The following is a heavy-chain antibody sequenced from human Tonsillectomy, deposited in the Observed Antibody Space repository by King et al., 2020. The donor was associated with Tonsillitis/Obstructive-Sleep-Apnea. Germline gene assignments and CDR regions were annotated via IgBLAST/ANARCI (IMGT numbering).Heavy chain of an antibody. D-gene: IGHD3-9*01. Sequence: VQLPQWGAGLLKPSETLSLTCAVYGGSFSGYYWSWIRQPPGKGLEWIGEINHSGSTNYNPSLKSRVTISVDTSKNQFSLKLSSVTAADTAVYYCARGRITIRTVYYMDVWGKGTTVTVSS. CDR2: INHSGST. V-gene: IGHV4-34*01. J-gene: IGHJ6*03. CDR3: ARGRITIRTVYYMDV. CDR1: GGSFSGYY.